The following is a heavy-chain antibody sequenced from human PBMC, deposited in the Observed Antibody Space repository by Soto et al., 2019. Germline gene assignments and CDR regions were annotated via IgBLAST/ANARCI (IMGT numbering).Heavy chain of an antibody. Sequence: QTGGSLRLSCEGSGVIFSIFEMNWVRQAPGKGLEWISYISTTGNIIEYADSVKGRFTISRDNAKNSVYLEMKSLRVDDTAVYYCARESPTLTVAESYWGRGSLVTVSS. V-gene: IGHV3-48*03. CDR1: GVIFSIFE. CDR2: ISTTGNII. D-gene: IGHD6-19*01. J-gene: IGHJ4*02. CDR3: ARESPTLTVAESY.